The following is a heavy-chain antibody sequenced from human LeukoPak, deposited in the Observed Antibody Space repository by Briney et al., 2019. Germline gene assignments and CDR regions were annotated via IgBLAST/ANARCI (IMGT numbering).Heavy chain of an antibody. D-gene: IGHD6-25*01. CDR1: GFTFSTYD. V-gene: IGHV3-30*18. J-gene: IGHJ6*02. CDR2: ISFDGSNN. Sequence: PGGSLRLSCAASGFTFSTYDMHWVRQAPGKGLEWVSLISFDGSNNSYADSVKGRFTISRDNSKNTLYLQMNSLRAEDTAVYYCAKDKVGYSSAGDYYGMDVWGQGTTVTV. CDR3: AKDKVGYSSAGDYYGMDV.